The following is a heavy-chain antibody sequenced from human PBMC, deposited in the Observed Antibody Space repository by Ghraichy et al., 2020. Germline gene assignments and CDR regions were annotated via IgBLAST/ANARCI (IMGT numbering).Heavy chain of an antibody. CDR1: GFTFSEYY. J-gene: IGHJ4*02. V-gene: IGHV3-72*01. D-gene: IGHD4-17*01. CDR3: ARSYDGDHFDY. CDR2: IRKKVNGYST. Sequence: GGSLRLSCAASGFTFSEYYMDWVRQAPGKGLEWVGRIRKKVNGYSTDYAASVKGRFTISRDDSKNSLFLQMNSLKTDDTAVYYCARSYDGDHFDYWGQGTRVTVSS.